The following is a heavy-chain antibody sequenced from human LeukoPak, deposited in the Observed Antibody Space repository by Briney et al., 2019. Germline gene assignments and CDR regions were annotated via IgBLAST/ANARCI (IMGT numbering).Heavy chain of an antibody. CDR2: IKSKTDGGTT. D-gene: IGHD3-3*01. Sequence: GGSLRLSCAASGFTFSSYGMHWVRKAPGKGLEWVGRIKSKTDGGTTDYAAPVKGRFTISRDDSKNTLYLQMNSLKTEDTAVYYCTTDTNYYDFWSGYVLIDYWGQGTLVTVSS. J-gene: IGHJ4*02. CDR1: GFTFSSYG. V-gene: IGHV3-15*07. CDR3: TTDTNYYDFWSGYVLIDY.